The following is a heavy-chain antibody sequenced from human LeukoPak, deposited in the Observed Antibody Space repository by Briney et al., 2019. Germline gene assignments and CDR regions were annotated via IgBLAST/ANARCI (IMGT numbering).Heavy chain of an antibody. CDR1: GYTFIDYY. D-gene: IGHD3-10*01. CDR3: ARPIAEYYYGLFSH. J-gene: IGHJ4*02. Sequence: ASVNVSCKSSGYTFIDYYIHWVRQAPGQGLEWLGWINPNNSVTNYAQKFQGRVTMTRDTSITTVYMDLSRLRSDDTAVYYCARPIAEYYYGLFSHWGQGTLVTVSS. V-gene: IGHV1-2*02. CDR2: INPNNSVT.